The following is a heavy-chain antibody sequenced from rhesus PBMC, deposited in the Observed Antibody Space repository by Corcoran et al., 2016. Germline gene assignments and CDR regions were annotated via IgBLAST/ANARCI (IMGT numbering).Heavy chain of an antibody. J-gene: IGHJ3*01. CDR1: GYSFTNYW. Sequence: EVQLVQSGAEVKRPGESLKISCQTSGYSFTNYWLSWVLQMPGKGLEWMGAIDPSDSDTGYTPSFQGKVTISADNPISTAYLQWSSLKASDTATYYCARGWGTVTVFDFWGQGLRVTVSS. D-gene: IGHD4-23*01. CDR3: ARGWGTVTVFDF. CDR2: IDPSDSDT. V-gene: IGHV5-2*01.